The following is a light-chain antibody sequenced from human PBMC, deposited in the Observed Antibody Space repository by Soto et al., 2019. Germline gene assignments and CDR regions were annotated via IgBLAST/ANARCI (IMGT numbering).Light chain of an antibody. V-gene: IGKV3-20*01. CDR3: QQYGSSPLYT. CDR1: QSVSSSR. CDR2: GAS. J-gene: IGKJ2*01. Sequence: EIVMTQSPATLSVAPGERATLSCRAIQSVSSSRLAWYRQKPGQAPRLLIYGASSRATGIPDRFSGSGSGTDFTLTISRLEPEDFAVYYCQQYGSSPLYTFGQGTKVDIK.